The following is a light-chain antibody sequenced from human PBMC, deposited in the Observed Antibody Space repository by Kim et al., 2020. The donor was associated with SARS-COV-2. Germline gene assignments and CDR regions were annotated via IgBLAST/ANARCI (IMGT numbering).Light chain of an antibody. J-gene: IGLJ3*02. V-gene: IGLV1-44*01. Sequence: ELTQPPSASGTPGRWVIFSCSGSSSNIGSNPVNWYQQLPGTAPKLLIYANDQRPAGVPDRFSGSKSGTSASLAISGLQSVDEADYYCAAWDDSLIWVFGEGTQLTVL. CDR2: AND. CDR1: SSNIGSNP. CDR3: AAWDDSLIWV.